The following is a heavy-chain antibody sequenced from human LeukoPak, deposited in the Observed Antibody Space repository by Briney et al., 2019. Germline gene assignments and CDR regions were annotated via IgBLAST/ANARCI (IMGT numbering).Heavy chain of an antibody. CDR1: GFTSSSYW. V-gene: IGHV3-74*01. CDR2: INSDGSNT. D-gene: IGHD3-3*01. Sequence: GGSLRLSCAASGFTSSSYWMHWVRQAPGKGLVWVSRINSDGSNTNYADSVKGRSTISRDNAKNTVYLQMNSLRAEDTAVYYCARDGGYDFWSGYYQDYWGQGTLVTVSS. J-gene: IGHJ4*02. CDR3: ARDGGYDFWSGYYQDY.